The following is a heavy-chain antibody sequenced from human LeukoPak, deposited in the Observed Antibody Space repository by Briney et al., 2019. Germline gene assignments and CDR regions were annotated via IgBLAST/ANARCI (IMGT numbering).Heavy chain of an antibody. CDR1: GYTFTTYY. CDR2: INPSGGST. J-gene: IGHJ4*02. CDR3: ARAAGSAHRLPALYFDY. V-gene: IGHV1-46*01. Sequence: ASVKVSCKASGYTFTTYYMHWVRQAPGQGLEWMGIINPSGGSTTYAQKFQGRVTMTRDTSTSTVYMELSSLRSEDTAVYYCARAAGSAHRLPALYFDYWGQGTLVTVSS. D-gene: IGHD6-6*01.